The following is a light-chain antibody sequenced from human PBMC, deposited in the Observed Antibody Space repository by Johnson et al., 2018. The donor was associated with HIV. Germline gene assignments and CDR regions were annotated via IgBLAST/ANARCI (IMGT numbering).Light chain of an antibody. J-gene: IGLJ1*01. CDR1: SSTFGNSY. V-gene: IGLV1-51*02. CDR3: ATWDTSLSTGGV. Sequence: QSVLTQPPSVSEAPGQRVTISCSGASSTFGNSYISWYQLLPGSPPKLLVFKNNERPSGIPDRFSGSNSGTSATLDITVLQPGDEADYYCATWDTSLSTGGVFGTGTKVTVL. CDR2: KNN.